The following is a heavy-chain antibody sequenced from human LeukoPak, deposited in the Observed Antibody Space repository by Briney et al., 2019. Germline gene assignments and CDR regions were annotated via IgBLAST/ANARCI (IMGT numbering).Heavy chain of an antibody. Sequence: PSETLSLTCTVSGGSISRRSYYWVWIRQPPGKGLEWIGSVYYSGSTYYNPSLKSRVTISVDTSKKQFSLKLSSVTAAHTAVYYCARSGSSSGYLFDYWGEGTLVTVSS. V-gene: IGHV4-39*01. CDR2: VYYSGST. CDR3: ARSGSSSGYLFDY. D-gene: IGHD3-22*01. CDR1: GGSISRRSYY. J-gene: IGHJ4*02.